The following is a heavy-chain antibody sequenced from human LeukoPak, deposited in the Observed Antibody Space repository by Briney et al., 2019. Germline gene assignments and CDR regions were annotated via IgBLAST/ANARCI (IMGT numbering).Heavy chain of an antibody. Sequence: PSETLSLTCTVSGGSISSYYWSWIRQPAGKGLEWIGRIYTSGSTNYNPSLKSRVTISVDTSKNQFSLKLSSVTAADTAVYYCARSRIAARQDYFDYWGQGTLVTVSS. J-gene: IGHJ4*02. CDR1: GGSISSYY. D-gene: IGHD6-6*01. CDR3: ARSRIAARQDYFDY. CDR2: IYTSGST. V-gene: IGHV4-4*07.